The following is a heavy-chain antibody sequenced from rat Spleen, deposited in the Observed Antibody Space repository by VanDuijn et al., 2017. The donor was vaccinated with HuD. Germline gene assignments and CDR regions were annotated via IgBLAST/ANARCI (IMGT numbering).Heavy chain of an antibody. Sequence: EVQLVESGGGLVQPGRSLKLSCAASGFTFSDYNMAWVRQAPKKGLEWVATISYDGSSTYYRDSVKGRFTISRDNAKSTLYLQMGGLRSEDTATYYCARHRGILRIILGYFDYWGQGVMVTVSS. J-gene: IGHJ2*01. CDR2: ISYDGSST. CDR1: GFTFSDYN. D-gene: IGHD1-6*01. V-gene: IGHV5-7*01. CDR3: ARHRGILRIILGYFDY.